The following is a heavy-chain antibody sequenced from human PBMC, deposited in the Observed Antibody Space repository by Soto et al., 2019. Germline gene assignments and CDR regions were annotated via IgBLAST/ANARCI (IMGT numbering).Heavy chain of an antibody. Sequence: QVQLVQSGAEVKKPGASVKVSCKASGYTFTSYGISWVRQAPGQGLEWMGGISAYNGNTNYAQKLKGRVTMTTDTSTSTGYMELRSLRSDDTAVYYCARRVNMITFGGVIVTHYFDYWGQGTLVTVSS. V-gene: IGHV1-18*01. CDR1: GYTFTSYG. J-gene: IGHJ4*02. D-gene: IGHD3-16*02. CDR3: ARRVNMITFGGVIVTHYFDY. CDR2: ISAYNGNT.